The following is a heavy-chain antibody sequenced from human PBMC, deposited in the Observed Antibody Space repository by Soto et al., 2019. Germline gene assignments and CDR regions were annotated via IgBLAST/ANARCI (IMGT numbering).Heavy chain of an antibody. CDR1: GFTFSSYG. Sequence: QVQLVESGGGVVQPGRSLRLSCAASGFTFSSYGMHWVRQAPGKGLEWVAVIWYDGSNKYYADSVKGRFTISRDNSKNTLYLQMNSLRAEDTAVYYCARDREIAVYGMDVWGQGTTVTVSS. D-gene: IGHD6-19*01. V-gene: IGHV3-33*01. CDR3: ARDREIAVYGMDV. CDR2: IWYDGSNK. J-gene: IGHJ6*02.